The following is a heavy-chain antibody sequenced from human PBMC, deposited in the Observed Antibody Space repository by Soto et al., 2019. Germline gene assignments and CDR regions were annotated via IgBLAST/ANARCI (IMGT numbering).Heavy chain of an antibody. V-gene: IGHV3-74*01. CDR2: INTDGSTT. J-gene: IGHJ6*04. CDR1: GFTFSSYW. Sequence: GGSLRLSCAASGFTFSSYWMHWVRQAPGKGLVWVSHINTDGSTTDYADSVKGRFTISRDNAKNTLYVYMNSLRAEDTAVYYCVRGNVLGSVWGKGTTVTVSS. D-gene: IGHD2-8*01. CDR3: VRGNVLGSV.